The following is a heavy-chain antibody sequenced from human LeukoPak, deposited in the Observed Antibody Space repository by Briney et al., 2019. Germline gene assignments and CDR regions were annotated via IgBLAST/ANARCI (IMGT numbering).Heavy chain of an antibody. CDR2: IKSNIDGGTT. CDR3: SYLRPNSYYYYYMDV. V-gene: IGHV3-15*01. J-gene: IGHJ6*03. Sequence: GGSLRLSCAASGFTFSSYAMTWVRQAPGKGLEWVGRIKSNIDGGTTHYAAPVKGRFTISRDDSKATLYLQMNSLKTEDTAMYYCSYLRPNSYYYYYMDVWGKGTKVTVFS. CDR1: GFTFSSYA. D-gene: IGHD2-21*01.